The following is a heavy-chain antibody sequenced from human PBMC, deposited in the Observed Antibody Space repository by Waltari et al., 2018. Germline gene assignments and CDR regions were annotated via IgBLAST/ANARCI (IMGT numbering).Heavy chain of an antibody. D-gene: IGHD1-26*01. Sequence: EVQLVESGGGLVQPGGSLRLSCAASGFTFSSYWMSWVRQAPGKGLEWVANIKQEGSEKYYVDSVKGRFTISRDNAKNSLYLQMNSLRAEDTAVYYCARDSPVGATKGWGQGTLVTVSS. J-gene: IGHJ4*02. CDR3: ARDSPVGATKG. CDR1: GFTFSSYW. V-gene: IGHV3-7*01. CDR2: IKQEGSEK.